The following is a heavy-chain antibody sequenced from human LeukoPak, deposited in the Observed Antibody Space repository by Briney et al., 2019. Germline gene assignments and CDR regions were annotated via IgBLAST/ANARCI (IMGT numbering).Heavy chain of an antibody. D-gene: IGHD3-22*01. J-gene: IGHJ4*02. Sequence: SQTLSLTCAISGDSVSSYTAAWNWIRPSPSRGLEWLGRTYYGSKWYIDYAVSVRGRITINPDTSKNQFSLHLNSVTPEDTAVYYCARGWLKECFDYWGQGTLVTVSS. V-gene: IGHV6-1*01. CDR1: GDSVSSYTAA. CDR3: ARGWLKECFDY. CDR2: TYYGSKWYI.